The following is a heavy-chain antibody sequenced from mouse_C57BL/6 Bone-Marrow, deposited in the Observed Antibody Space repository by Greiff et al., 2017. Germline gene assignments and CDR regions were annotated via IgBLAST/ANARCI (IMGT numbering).Heavy chain of an antibody. J-gene: IGHJ1*03. D-gene: IGHD1-1*01. CDR2: IYPGSGST. CDR3: ARPSYYGSSYGWYFDV. Sequence: VQLQQSGAELVKPGASVKMSCKASGYTFTSYWITWVKQRPGQGLEWIGDIYPGSGSTNYNEKFKSKATLTVDTSSSTAYMQLSSLTSEDSAVYYCARPSYYGSSYGWYFDVWGTGTTVTVSS. V-gene: IGHV1-55*01. CDR1: GYTFTSYW.